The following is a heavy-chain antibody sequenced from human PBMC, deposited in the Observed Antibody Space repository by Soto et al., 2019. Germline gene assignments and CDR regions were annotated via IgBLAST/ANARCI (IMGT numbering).Heavy chain of an antibody. CDR3: TREYCSSTSCYVSIDY. CDR1: GGSISSYY. CDR2: SYYSGST. J-gene: IGHJ4*02. V-gene: IGHV4-59*08. D-gene: IGHD2-2*01. Sequence: PSETLSLTCTVSGGSISSYYWSWIRQPPGKGLEWIGDSYYSGSTNYSPSIKSRVTISVDTSKNQFSLKLSSVTGGDPAVYFCTREYCSSTSCYVSIDYWGQGTLVTVSS.